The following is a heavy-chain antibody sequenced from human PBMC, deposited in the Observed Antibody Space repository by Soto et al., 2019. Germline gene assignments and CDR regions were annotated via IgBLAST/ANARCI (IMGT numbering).Heavy chain of an antibody. D-gene: IGHD5-18*01. CDR1: GGSISSYY. CDR3: ARTRGYSYGAGDY. CDR2: IYYSGST. V-gene: IGHV4-59*08. Sequence: ETLSLTCTVSGGSISSYYWSWIRQPPGKGLEWIGYIYYSGSTNYNPSLKSRVTISVDTSKNQFSLKLSSVTAADTAVYYCARTRGYSYGAGDYWGQGTLVTVSS. J-gene: IGHJ4*02.